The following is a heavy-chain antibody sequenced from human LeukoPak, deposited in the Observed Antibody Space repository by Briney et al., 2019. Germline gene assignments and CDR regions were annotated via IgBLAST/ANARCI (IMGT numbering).Heavy chain of an antibody. J-gene: IGHJ6*03. Sequence: ASVKVSCKASGGTFSSYAISWVRRAPGQGLEWMGGIIPIFGTANYAQKFQGRVTITADESTSTAYIELSSLRSEDTAVYYCARSSVVPHDRSYYYYYMDVWGKGTTVTVSS. D-gene: IGHD3-22*01. V-gene: IGHV1-69*13. CDR1: GGTFSSYA. CDR2: IIPIFGTA. CDR3: ARSSVVPHDRSYYYYYMDV.